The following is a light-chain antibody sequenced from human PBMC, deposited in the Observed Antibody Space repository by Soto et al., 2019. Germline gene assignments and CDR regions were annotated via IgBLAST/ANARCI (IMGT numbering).Light chain of an antibody. CDR2: EVT. CDR3: SSYTTSSTVV. J-gene: IGLJ1*01. V-gene: IGLV2-14*03. Sequence: QSVLTQPASVFGSPGQSITISCTGTSSDVGGYNFVSWYQQLPGKAPKLMIYEVTSQPSGVSNRFSGSKSGNTASLTISGLQPEDEAEYYCSSYTTSSTVVFGTGTKLTVL. CDR1: SSDVGGYNF.